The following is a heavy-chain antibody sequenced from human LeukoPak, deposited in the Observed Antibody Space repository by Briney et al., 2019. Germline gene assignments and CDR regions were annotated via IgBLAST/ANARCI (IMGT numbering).Heavy chain of an antibody. J-gene: IGHJ3*02. CDR1: GFTFSTYN. V-gene: IGHV3-21*01. CDR2: ISTNSNYI. CDR3: ARDVGASSPDAFDI. D-gene: IGHD1-26*01. Sequence: PGGSLRLSCAASGFTFSTYNMNWVRQAPGKGLEWVSSISTNSNYIHYADSVKGRFTISRDNAKNSLYLQMNSLRVEDTDVYYCARDVGASSPDAFDIWGQGTMVTVSS.